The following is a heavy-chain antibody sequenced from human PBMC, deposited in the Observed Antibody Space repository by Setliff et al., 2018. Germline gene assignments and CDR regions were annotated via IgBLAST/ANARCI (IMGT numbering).Heavy chain of an antibody. Sequence: ASVKVSCKASGYTFTYFGLSRVRQAPGQGLEWMGWISPHNGQTTYAQRFQGRITMTTDTSTDTAYMELRNLRSDDTAIYFCAKEPAVSLTEAARRTYYDYAMDAWGQGTTVTVSS. J-gene: IGHJ6*02. D-gene: IGHD6-6*01. CDR3: AKEPAVSLTEAARRTYYDYAMDA. CDR2: ISPHNGQT. V-gene: IGHV1-18*01. CDR1: GYTFTYFG.